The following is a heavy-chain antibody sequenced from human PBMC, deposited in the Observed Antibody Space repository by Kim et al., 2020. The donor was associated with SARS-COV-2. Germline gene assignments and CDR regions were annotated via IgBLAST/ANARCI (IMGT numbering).Heavy chain of an antibody. CDR2: IDYSANT. J-gene: IGHJ6*02. CDR3: VREGAWAPDV. Sequence: SETLSLTCTVSGDSISGGFYSWSWIRQPPGKGLEWIGYIDYSANTVYNPPLNSRVTISVDASKDQFSLKLSSVTAADTAVYYCVREGAWAPDVWGQGTTVIVSS. V-gene: IGHV4-61*01. CDR1: GDSISGGFYS.